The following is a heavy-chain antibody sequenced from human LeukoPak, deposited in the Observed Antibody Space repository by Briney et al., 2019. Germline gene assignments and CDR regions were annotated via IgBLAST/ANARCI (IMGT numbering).Heavy chain of an antibody. D-gene: IGHD3-22*01. CDR3: ASLRRNSDKSGFYYYYDY. CDR2: INTVASYI. Sequence: PGGSLRLSCAASGLTFSSFSFNWVRQGPGKGLEWVSSINTVASYIYYADSVKGRFTISRDNAKNSLYLQMNSLRAEDTAVYYCASLRRNSDKSGFYYYYDYWGQGTLVTVSS. V-gene: IGHV3-21*06. J-gene: IGHJ4*02. CDR1: GLTFSSFS.